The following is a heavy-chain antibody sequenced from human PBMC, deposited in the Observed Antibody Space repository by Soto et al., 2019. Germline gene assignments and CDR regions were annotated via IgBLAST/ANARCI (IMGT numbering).Heavy chain of an antibody. CDR1: GFTFSSYW. V-gene: IGHV3-7*01. J-gene: IGHJ6*03. CDR2: IKQDGSEK. Sequence: GGSLRLSCAASGFTFSSYWMSWVRQAPGKGLEWVANIKQDGSEKYYVDSVKGRFTISRDNAKNSLYLQMNSLRAEDTAVYYCAREGVDYGDYLYYMDVWGKGTTVTVSS. CDR3: AREGVDYGDYLYYMDV. D-gene: IGHD4-17*01.